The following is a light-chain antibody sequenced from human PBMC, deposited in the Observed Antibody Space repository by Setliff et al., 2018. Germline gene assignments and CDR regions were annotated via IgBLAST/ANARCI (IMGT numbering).Light chain of an antibody. V-gene: IGLV2-14*03. CDR2: DVI. CDR3: SSYTSSHTYV. Sequence: QSVLTQPASVSGSPEQSITISCTGEFGAYGSAYVSWYQQHPDKAPKLIIYDVINRPSGISNRFSGSKSGNTASLTISGLLAEDEADYFCSSYTSSHTYVFGSGTKVTVL. CDR1: FGAYGSAY. J-gene: IGLJ1*01.